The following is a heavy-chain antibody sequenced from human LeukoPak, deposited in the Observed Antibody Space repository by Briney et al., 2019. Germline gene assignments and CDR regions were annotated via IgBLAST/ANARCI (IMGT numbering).Heavy chain of an antibody. CDR2: LSTRGGYT. CDR1: GLIFNSYA. CDR3: AKDLNYHDSSGGAFDH. V-gene: IGHV3-23*01. J-gene: IGHJ4*02. Sequence: PGGSLRLSCEASGLIFNSYAMHWVRQAPGKGLEWVSGLSTRGGYTYYADSVKGRFTVSRDNSRNMVYLQMNSLRADDTAVYYCAKDLNYHDSSGGAFDHWGQGILVTVSS. D-gene: IGHD3-22*01.